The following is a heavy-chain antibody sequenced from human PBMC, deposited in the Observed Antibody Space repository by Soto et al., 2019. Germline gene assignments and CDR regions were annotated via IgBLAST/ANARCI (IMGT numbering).Heavy chain of an antibody. CDR2: IWYDGSNK. V-gene: IGHV3-33*01. J-gene: IGHJ6*03. Sequence: GGSLRLSCAASGFTFSSYGMHWVRQAPGKGLEWVAVIWYDGSNKYYADSVKGRFTISRDNSKNTLYLQMNSLRAEDTAVYYCARDNRPDYYYYMDVWGNGTTVTVSS. CDR1: GFTFSSYG. CDR3: ARDNRPDYYYYMDV.